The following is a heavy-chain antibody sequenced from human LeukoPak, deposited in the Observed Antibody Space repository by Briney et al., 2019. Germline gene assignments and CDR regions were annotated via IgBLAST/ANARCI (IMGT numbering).Heavy chain of an antibody. CDR3: ASPAAAETYYYYGMHV. CDR1: GYSFTSYW. D-gene: IGHD6-13*01. Sequence: GESLNISCKGYGYSFTSYWIGWVRQIPGKGLGWMGIIYPGNSDTRYSQSFQGQVTISADKSISTAYLQWSSLKATDTAMYYCASPAAAETYYYYGMHVCRQGPTVPVSS. CDR2: IYPGNSDT. J-gene: IGHJ6*02. V-gene: IGHV5-51*01.